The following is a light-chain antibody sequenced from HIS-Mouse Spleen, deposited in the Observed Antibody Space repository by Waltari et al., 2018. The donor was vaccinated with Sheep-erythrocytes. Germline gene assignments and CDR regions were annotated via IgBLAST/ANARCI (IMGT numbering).Light chain of an antibody. CDR3: CSYAGSYNHV. V-gene: IGLV2-11*01. CDR1: SSDVGGYNY. J-gene: IGLJ1*01. CDR2: DVS. Sequence: QSALTQPRSVSGSPGQSVTISCTGTSSDVGGYNYVSWYQQHPGKAPKLMLYDVSKRPAGVPDGFSGSKSGNTASLTISGLQAEDEADYYCCSYAGSYNHVFATGTKVTVL.